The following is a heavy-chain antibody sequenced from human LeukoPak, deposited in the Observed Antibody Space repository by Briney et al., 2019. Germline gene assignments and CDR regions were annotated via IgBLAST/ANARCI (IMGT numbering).Heavy chain of an antibody. D-gene: IGHD3-22*01. J-gene: IGHJ4*02. CDR1: GFTFSSYA. Sequence: GGSLRLSCAASGFTFSSYAMSWVRQAPGKGLEWVSAISGSGGSTYYADSVKGRFTISRDNSKNTLYLQMNSLRAEDTAVYYCAKADYYGSSGYYPPSEFDYWGQGTLVTVSS. CDR3: AKADYYGSSGYYPPSEFDY. CDR2: ISGSGGST. V-gene: IGHV3-23*01.